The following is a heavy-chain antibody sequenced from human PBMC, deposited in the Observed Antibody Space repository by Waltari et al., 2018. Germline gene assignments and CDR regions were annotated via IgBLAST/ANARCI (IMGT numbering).Heavy chain of an antibody. J-gene: IGHJ4*02. Sequence: QVQLVQSGAEVKKPGSSVKVSCKASGGTFSSYAISWVRQAPGQGLEWMGRIIPIFGTANYAQKFQGRVTITADKSTSTAYMELSSLRSEDTAVYYCAREAYCGGDCYSGNDYWGQGTLVTVSS. D-gene: IGHD2-21*01. V-gene: IGHV1-69*08. CDR2: IIPIFGTA. CDR3: AREAYCGGDCYSGNDY. CDR1: GGTFSSYA.